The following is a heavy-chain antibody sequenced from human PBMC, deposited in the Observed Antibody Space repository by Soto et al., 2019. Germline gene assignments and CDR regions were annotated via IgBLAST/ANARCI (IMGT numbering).Heavy chain of an antibody. CDR1: GFTFSSYS. Sequence: EVQLVESGGGLVKPGGSLRLSCAASGFTFSSYSMNWVRQAPGKGLEWVSSISSSSSYIYYADSVKGRFTISRDNAKNSLYLQMNSLRAEDTAVYYCARAWNSYEAREGLFDYWGQGTLVTVSS. J-gene: IGHJ4*02. V-gene: IGHV3-21*01. CDR3: ARAWNSYEAREGLFDY. D-gene: IGHD5-12*01. CDR2: ISSSSSYI.